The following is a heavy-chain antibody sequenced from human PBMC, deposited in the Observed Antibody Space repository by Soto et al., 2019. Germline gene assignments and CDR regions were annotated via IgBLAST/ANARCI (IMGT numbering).Heavy chain of an antibody. CDR2: IYYSGST. CDR1: GGSISSSSYY. CDR3: AREKYSSSSVGLDY. J-gene: IGHJ4*02. Sequence: SETLSLTCTVSGGSISSSSYYWGWIRQPPGKGLEWIGSIYYSGSTYYNPSLKSRVTISVDTSKNQFSLKLSSVTAADTAVYYCAREKYSSSSVGLDYWGQGTLVTVSS. D-gene: IGHD6-6*01. V-gene: IGHV4-39*07.